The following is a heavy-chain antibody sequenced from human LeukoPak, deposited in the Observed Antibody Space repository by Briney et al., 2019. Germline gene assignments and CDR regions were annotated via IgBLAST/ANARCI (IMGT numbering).Heavy chain of an antibody. D-gene: IGHD3-16*01. CDR3: ARGGLGSSWFYFDC. Sequence: ASLKVSCKGFGYTFTSYGINWVRQAPGQGLQWMGWISAHNGNRNYAQNLQGRVTVTADTSTSTAYMELRSLRSDDTAVYYCARGGLGSSWFYFDCWGQGTLVTVSS. V-gene: IGHV1-18*01. CDR1: GYTFTSYG. J-gene: IGHJ4*02. CDR2: ISAHNGNR.